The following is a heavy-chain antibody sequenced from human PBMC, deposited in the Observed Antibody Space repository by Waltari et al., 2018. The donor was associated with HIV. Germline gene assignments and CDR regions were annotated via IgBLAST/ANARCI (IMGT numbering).Heavy chain of an antibody. D-gene: IGHD3-10*01. Sequence: QVQLVESGGGVVRPGRSLRLPCAASGFIFSDFAMHWVRQAPGKGLEWGAIISQDGSKKSYADSVTGRFTISRDNSKNTLFLQMNSLTTEDTAVYYCARDSYDSGTYGLIDYWGQGTLVTVSS. CDR2: ISQDGSKK. J-gene: IGHJ4*02. CDR1: GFIFSDFA. V-gene: IGHV3-30*03. CDR3: ARDSYDSGTYGLIDY.